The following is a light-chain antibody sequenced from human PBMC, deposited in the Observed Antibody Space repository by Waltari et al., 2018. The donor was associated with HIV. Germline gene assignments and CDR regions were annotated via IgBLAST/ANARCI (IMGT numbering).Light chain of an antibody. J-gene: IGLJ2*01. V-gene: IGLV1-47*01. CDR3: AAWDDSLRGPV. Sequence: QSVLTQPPSASGTPWQRVTISCSGSSSNIGSNHVYWYQHLPGTAPKLLIYVNSQRPSGVPDRFSGSKSGTSASLAISGLRSEDEGDYYCAAWDDSLRGPVFGGGSRLTVL. CDR2: VNS. CDR1: SSNIGSNH.